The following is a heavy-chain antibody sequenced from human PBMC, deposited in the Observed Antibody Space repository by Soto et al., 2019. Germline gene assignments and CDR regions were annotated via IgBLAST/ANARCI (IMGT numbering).Heavy chain of an antibody. V-gene: IGHV3-23*01. D-gene: IGHD3-10*01. Sequence: GGSLRLSCAASGFTFSSYAMSWVRQAPGKGLEWVSGISGSSGSTYYADSVKGRFTISRDNSKNTLFLQMNSLRAEDTALYYCAKDSPYASGYNWFDPWGQGTLVTVSS. J-gene: IGHJ5*02. CDR3: AKDSPYASGYNWFDP. CDR2: ISGSSGST. CDR1: GFTFSSYA.